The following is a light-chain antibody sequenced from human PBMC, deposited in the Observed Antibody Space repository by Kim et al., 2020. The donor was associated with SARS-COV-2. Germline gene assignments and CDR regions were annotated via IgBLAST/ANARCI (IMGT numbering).Light chain of an antibody. V-gene: IGKV3-20*01. CDR2: GTS. CDR3: QQYSKSLGT. J-gene: IGKJ2*02. CDR1: QRLNRIY. Sequence: LSPGEGPTHSGGASQRLNRIYVAWYQQRLGQAPRLLISGTSNRATGIPDTFSGSGSGTDFTLTISRLEPEDFAVYYCQQYSKSLGTFGQGTKLEI.